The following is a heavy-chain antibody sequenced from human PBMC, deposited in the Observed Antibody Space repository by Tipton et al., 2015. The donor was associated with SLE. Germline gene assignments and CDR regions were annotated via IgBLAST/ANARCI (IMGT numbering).Heavy chain of an antibody. D-gene: IGHD2-21*01. Sequence: TLSLTCTVSGGSISSGYYWGWIRQPPGKGLEWIGSIYHSGSTYYNPSLKSRVTISVDTSKNQFSLKLSSVTAADTAVYYCARDRGYCGGDCSPLFDFWGQGTLVTVSS. J-gene: IGHJ4*02. CDR3: ARDRGYCGGDCSPLFDF. V-gene: IGHV4-38-2*02. CDR2: IYHSGST. CDR1: GGSISSGYY.